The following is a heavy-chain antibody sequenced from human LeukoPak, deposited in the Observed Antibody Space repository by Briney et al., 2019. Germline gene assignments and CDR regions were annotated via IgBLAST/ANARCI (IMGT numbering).Heavy chain of an antibody. D-gene: IGHD3-10*01. CDR2: IYYSGST. V-gene: IGHV4-39*07. J-gene: IGHJ4*02. Sequence: SDTLSLTCTVSGGSISSSSYYWGWIRQPPGKGLEWIGSIYYSGSTYYNPSLKSRVTISVDTSKNQFSLKLSSVTAADTAVYYCARGYYGSGVSYWGQGTLVTVSS. CDR1: GGSISSSSYY. CDR3: ARGYYGSGVSY.